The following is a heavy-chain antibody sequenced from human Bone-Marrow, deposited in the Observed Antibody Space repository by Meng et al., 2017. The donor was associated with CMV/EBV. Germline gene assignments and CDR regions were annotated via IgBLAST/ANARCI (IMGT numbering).Heavy chain of an antibody. CDR3: ARGKKTHRPFLGVVINQLWFDP. J-gene: IGHJ5*02. CDR2: INHSGST. V-gene: IGHV4-34*01. D-gene: IGHD3-3*01. CDR1: GYY. Sequence: GYYWSWIRQPPGKVLEWIGEINHSGSTNYTPSLKSRVTISVDTSKNQFSLKLSSVTAADTAVYYCARGKKTHRPFLGVVINQLWFDPWGQGTLVTVSS.